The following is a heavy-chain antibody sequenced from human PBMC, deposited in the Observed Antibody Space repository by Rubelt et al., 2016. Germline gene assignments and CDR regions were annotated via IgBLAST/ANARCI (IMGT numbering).Heavy chain of an antibody. CDR2: INPNSGDT. D-gene: IGHD6-19*01. CDR3: AREAPMAGSCVDY. J-gene: IGHJ4*02. CDR1: GYTFTGYY. Sequence: QVQLVQSGAEVKKPGASVKVSYKASGYTFTGYYLHLLRQAPGQGLEWMGWINPNSGDTNYAQKFQGWVTMTRDTSIRTAYMELSRLRSDDTAGYYCAREAPMAGSCVDYWGQGTLVTVSS. V-gene: IGHV1-2*04.